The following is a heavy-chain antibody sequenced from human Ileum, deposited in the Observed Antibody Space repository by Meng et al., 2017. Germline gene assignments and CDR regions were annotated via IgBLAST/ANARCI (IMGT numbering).Heavy chain of an antibody. CDR2: ISTYNSYT. D-gene: IGHD1-26*01. V-gene: IGHV1-18*01. CDR3: ARSESYSYFDY. J-gene: IGHJ4*02. Sequence: ASVKVSCKASGYTFTNDRLNWVRQAPGQGLEWLGSISTYNSYTNYAQDLRGRVTMTTDTSTRTAYMELRGLVSDDTALYYCARSESYSYFDYWGQGTLVTVSS. CDR1: GYTFTNDR.